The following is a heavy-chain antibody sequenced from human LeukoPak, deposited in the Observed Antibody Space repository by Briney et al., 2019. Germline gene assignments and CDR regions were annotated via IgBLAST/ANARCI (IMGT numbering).Heavy chain of an antibody. CDR1: GGSISTYY. Sequence: PSETLSLTCTVSGGSISTYYWSWIRQSSGKGLEWIGYVDYSGSTNYNPSLKSRVTISVDTSKNHFSLKLSSVTAADTAVYYCARVGSYSFDIWGQGTMVTVSS. CDR3: ARVGSYSFDI. CDR2: VDYSGST. J-gene: IGHJ3*02. V-gene: IGHV4-59*01. D-gene: IGHD1-26*01.